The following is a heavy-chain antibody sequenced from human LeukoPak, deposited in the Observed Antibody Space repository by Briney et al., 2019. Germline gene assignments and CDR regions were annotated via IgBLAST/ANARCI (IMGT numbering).Heavy chain of an antibody. CDR3: AGSYCSATDCHSWFDP. V-gene: IGHV1-3*01. D-gene: IGHD2-2*02. CDR1: GYTFATYA. Sequence: GASVKVSCKASGYTFATYAIHWVRQAPGQRLEWMGWINAGYDNTKYSQKFQGRVTITRDTSATTAYMELSSLRSEDTAVYYCAGSYCSATDCHSWFDPWGQGTLVTVSS. CDR2: INAGYDNT. J-gene: IGHJ5*02.